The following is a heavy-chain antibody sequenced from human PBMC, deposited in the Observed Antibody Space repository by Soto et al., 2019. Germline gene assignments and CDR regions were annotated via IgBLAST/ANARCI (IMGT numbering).Heavy chain of an antibody. CDR1: GFTFSGYA. Sequence: EVQLLESGGALVQPGGSLRLSCAASGFTFSGYAMSWVRQAPGKGLEWVSTISGGGGSAYYADSVKGRFIISRDNSKNTLYLQMRSLRAEDTAVYYCAKGGCSGGSGYPLDHWGQGTLVTVSS. D-gene: IGHD2-15*01. V-gene: IGHV3-23*01. J-gene: IGHJ4*02. CDR2: ISGGGGSA. CDR3: AKGGCSGGSGYPLDH.